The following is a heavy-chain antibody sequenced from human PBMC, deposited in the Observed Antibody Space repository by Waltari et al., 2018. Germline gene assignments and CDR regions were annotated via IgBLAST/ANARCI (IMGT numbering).Heavy chain of an antibody. J-gene: IGHJ5*02. D-gene: IGHD1-26*01. CDR3: AREIDRGPGRWFDP. Sequence: QVQLQESGPGLVKPSETLSLTCTVSGGSISGYSWNWSRQPAGKGREWIGRFYTSGSTNYNPSLKSRVTMSVDTSKNQFSLKLSSVTAADTAVYFCAREIDRGPGRWFDPWGQGTLVTVSS. CDR1: GGSISGYS. CDR2: FYTSGST. V-gene: IGHV4-4*07.